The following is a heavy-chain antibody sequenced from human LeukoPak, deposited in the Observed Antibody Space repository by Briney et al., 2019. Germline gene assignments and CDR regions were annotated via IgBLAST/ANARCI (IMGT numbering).Heavy chain of an antibody. Sequence: GGSLRLSCTASGFTFGDCAMSWFRQAPGKGLEWVGFIRSKAYGGTTEYAASVKGRFTISRDDSKSIAYLQMNSLKTEDTAVYYCTRDSMMVIYYFDYWGQGTLVTVSS. CDR2: IRSKAYGGTT. D-gene: IGHD3-22*01. V-gene: IGHV3-49*03. J-gene: IGHJ4*02. CDR3: TRDSMMVIYYFDY. CDR1: GFTFGDCA.